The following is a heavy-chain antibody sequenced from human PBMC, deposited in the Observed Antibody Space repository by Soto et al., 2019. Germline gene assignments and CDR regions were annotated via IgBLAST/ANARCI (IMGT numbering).Heavy chain of an antibody. CDR2: TYYRSKWYN. J-gene: IGHJ6*02. CDR1: GDSASSNSAA. D-gene: IGHD6-13*01. CDR3: ARDLGSGVIAAAGTRRDYYYYGMDV. Sequence: TLSLTCAISGDSASSNSAAWNWIRQSPSRGLEWLGRTYYRSKWYNDYAVSVKSRITINPDTSKNQSSLQLNSVTPEDTAVYYCARDLGSGVIAAAGTRRDYYYYGMDVWGQGTTVTVSS. V-gene: IGHV6-1*01.